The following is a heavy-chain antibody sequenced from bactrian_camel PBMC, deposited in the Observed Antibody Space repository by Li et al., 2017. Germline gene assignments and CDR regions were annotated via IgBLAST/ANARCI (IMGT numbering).Heavy chain of an antibody. V-gene: IGHV3S68*01. CDR3: AADRTRFVACPRLTRDFPH. D-gene: IGHD2*01. CDR1: APIGGSTS. CDR2: EQSTGTT. Sequence: HVQLVESGGGSVEDGGSLRLSCAASAPIGGSTSMGWFRQAPGKEREGVASEQSTGTTTYADSVKGRFTISKDSAKNILYLQMNSLKSEDTAVYYCAADRTRFVACPRLTRDFPHWGQGTQVTVS. J-gene: IGHJ4*01.